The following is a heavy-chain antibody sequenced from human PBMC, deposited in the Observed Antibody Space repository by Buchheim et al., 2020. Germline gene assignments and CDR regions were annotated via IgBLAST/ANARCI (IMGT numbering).Heavy chain of an antibody. D-gene: IGHD4-17*01. CDR2: IYWDDDK. J-gene: IGHJ4*02. V-gene: IGHV2-5*02. CDR3: AHRLNYGDYSASFDY. Sequence: QITLKESGPTLVKPTQTLTLTCTFSGFSLSTSGVGVGWIRQPPEKALEWLALIYWDDDKRYSPSLKSRLTITKDTTKHQVVLTMTNMDPVDTATYYCAHRLNYGDYSASFDYWGQGTL. CDR1: GFSLSTSGVG.